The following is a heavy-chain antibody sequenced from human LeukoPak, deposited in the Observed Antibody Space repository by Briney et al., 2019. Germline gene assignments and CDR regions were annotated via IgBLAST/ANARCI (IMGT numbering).Heavy chain of an antibody. CDR2: IYRGGNT. Sequence: GGSLRLSCAASGFTVSSNYMSWVRQAPGKGLEWVSVIYRGGNTYYADSVKGRFTISRDNSKNTLYLQMNSLRAEDTAVYYCARALMEGAGQVGGYYYYGMDVWGQGTTVTVSS. CDR1: GFTVSSNY. V-gene: IGHV3-53*01. D-gene: IGHD6-19*01. J-gene: IGHJ6*02. CDR3: ARALMEGAGQVGGYYYYGMDV.